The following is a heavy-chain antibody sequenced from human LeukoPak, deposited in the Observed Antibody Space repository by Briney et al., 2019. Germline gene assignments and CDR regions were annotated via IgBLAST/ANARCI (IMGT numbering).Heavy chain of an antibody. J-gene: IGHJ5*02. CDR2: ISAYNGNT. Sequence: PGASVKVSCKASGYTFTSYGISWVRQAPGQGLEWMGWISAYNGNTNYAQKLQGRVTMTTDTSTSTAYMELSSLRSEDTAVYYCASSPPMPRSSGWYENWFDPWGQGTLVTVSS. CDR1: GYTFTSYG. D-gene: IGHD6-19*01. V-gene: IGHV1-18*01. CDR3: ASSPPMPRSSGWYENWFDP.